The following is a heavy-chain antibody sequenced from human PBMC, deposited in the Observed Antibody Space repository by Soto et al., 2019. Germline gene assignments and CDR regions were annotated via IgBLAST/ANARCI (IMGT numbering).Heavy chain of an antibody. Sequence: VQLVESGGGLVQPGGSLRLSCAASGFTFSSYSMNWVRQAPGKGLEWVSYISSSSSTIYYADSVKGRFTISRDNAKNSLYLQMNSLRDEDTAVYYCARERGSGWSSSYYYYYGMDVWGQGTTVTVSS. V-gene: IGHV3-48*02. CDR3: ARERGSGWSSSYYYYYGMDV. CDR1: GFTFSSYS. CDR2: ISSSSSTI. J-gene: IGHJ6*02. D-gene: IGHD6-19*01.